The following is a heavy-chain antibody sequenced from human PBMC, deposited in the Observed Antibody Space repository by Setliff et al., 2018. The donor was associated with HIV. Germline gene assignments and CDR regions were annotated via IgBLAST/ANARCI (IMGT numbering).Heavy chain of an antibody. CDR3: AKEGDRYGLDLDY. D-gene: IGHD5-18*01. V-gene: IGHV1-3*01. Sequence: ASVKVSCKAFGYTFSTNAIHWVRQAPGQRLEWMGYINAGDDNTRYSEKFQGRVTITRDTSANTAYMELSSLRSEDTVVYYCAKEGDRYGLDLDYWGQGTLVTVSS. J-gene: IGHJ4*02. CDR1: GYTFSTNA. CDR2: INAGDDNT.